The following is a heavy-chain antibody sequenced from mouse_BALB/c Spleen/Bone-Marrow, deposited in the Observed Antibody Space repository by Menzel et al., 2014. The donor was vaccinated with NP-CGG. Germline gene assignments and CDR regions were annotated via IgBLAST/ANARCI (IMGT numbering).Heavy chain of an antibody. CDR1: GFTFNTYA. Sequence: EVHLVESGGGLVQPKGSLKLSCAASGFTFNTYAMNWVRQAPGKGLEWVARIRSKSNNYATYYADSVKDRFTISRDDSQSMLYPQMNNLKTEDTAMYYCVRHGDLDYWGQGTSVTVSS. CDR2: IRSKSNNYAT. CDR3: VRHGDLDY. V-gene: IGHV10-1*02. J-gene: IGHJ4*01.